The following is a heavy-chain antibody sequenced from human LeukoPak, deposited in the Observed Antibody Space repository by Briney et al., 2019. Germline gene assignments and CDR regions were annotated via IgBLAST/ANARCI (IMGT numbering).Heavy chain of an antibody. CDR3: ARHSVVYSYESPYDY. CDR1: GGSLSSSSYY. V-gene: IGHV4-39*01. D-gene: IGHD5-18*01. Sequence: PSETLSLTCTVSGGSLSSSSYYWGWIRQPPGKGLEWIRSIYYSGSTYYNPSLKSRVTISVDTSKNQFSLKLSSVTAADTAVYYCARHSVVYSYESPYDYWGQGTLVTVSS. CDR2: IYYSGST. J-gene: IGHJ4*02.